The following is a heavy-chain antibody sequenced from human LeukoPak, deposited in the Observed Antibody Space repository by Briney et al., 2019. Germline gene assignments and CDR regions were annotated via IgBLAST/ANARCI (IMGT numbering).Heavy chain of an antibody. V-gene: IGHV1-8*03. CDR3: ARGGDIAAAGNDAFDI. Sequence: ASVKVSCKASGYTFTSYDINWVRQATGQGLEWMGWMNPNSGNTGYAQKFQGRVTITRNTSISTAYMELSSLRSEDTAVYYCARGGDIAAAGNDAFDIWGQGTMVTVSS. CDR2: MNPNSGNT. D-gene: IGHD6-13*01. J-gene: IGHJ3*02. CDR1: GYTFTSYD.